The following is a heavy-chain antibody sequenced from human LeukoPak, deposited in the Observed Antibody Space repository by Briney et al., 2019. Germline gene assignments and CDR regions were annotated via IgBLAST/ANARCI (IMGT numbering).Heavy chain of an antibody. CDR2: ISGSGGST. D-gene: IGHD1-7*01. CDR3: AKIGDWNYDY. CDR1: GLTVSSNY. J-gene: IGHJ4*02. V-gene: IGHV3-23*01. Sequence: GGSLRLSCAASGLTVSSNYMSWVRQAPGKGLEWVSAISGSGGSTYYADSMKGRFTISRDNSKNTLYLQMKSLRAEDTAIHYCAKIGDWNYDYWGQGTLVTVSS.